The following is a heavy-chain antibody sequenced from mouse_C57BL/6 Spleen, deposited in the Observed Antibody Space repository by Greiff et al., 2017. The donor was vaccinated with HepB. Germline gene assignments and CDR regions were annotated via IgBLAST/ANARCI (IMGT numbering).Heavy chain of an antibody. J-gene: IGHJ4*01. CDR2: ISDGGRYT. CDR3: ARGRGAMDY. CDR1: GFTFSSYA. V-gene: IGHV5-4*01. Sequence: EVQLVESGGGLVKPGGSLKLSCAASGFTFSSYAMSWVRQTPEKRLEWVATISDGGRYTYYPDNVKGRFTISRDNAKNNLYLQMSHLKSEDTAMYYCARGRGAMDYWGQGTSVTVSS.